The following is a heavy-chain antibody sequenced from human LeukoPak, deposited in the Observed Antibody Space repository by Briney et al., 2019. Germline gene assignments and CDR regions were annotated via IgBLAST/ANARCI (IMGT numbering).Heavy chain of an antibody. Sequence: SETLSLTCAVYGGSFSGYYWSWLRQPPGKGLEWIGEINHSGSTNYNPSLKSRVTISVDTSKNQFSLKLSSVTAADTAVYYCARGRRVLLWFAGDWFDPWGQGTLVTVSS. CDR2: INHSGST. J-gene: IGHJ5*02. CDR3: ARGRRVLLWFAGDWFDP. CDR1: GGSFSGYY. V-gene: IGHV4-34*01. D-gene: IGHD3-10*01.